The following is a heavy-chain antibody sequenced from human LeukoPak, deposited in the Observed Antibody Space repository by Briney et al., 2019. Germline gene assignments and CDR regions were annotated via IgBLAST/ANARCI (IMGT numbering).Heavy chain of an antibody. V-gene: IGHV3-23*01. CDR2: ISGTGGST. CDR1: GFTFNNYA. CDR3: ATRPPESSSWYRGHFDC. J-gene: IGHJ4*02. Sequence: GGSRRLSCAASGFTFNNYAMSWVRQAPGKGLEWVSAISGTGGSTYYADSVKGRFTISRDNSKNTLYLQMNSLRAEDTAVYYCATRPPESSSWYRGHFDCWGQGTLVTVSS. D-gene: IGHD6-13*01.